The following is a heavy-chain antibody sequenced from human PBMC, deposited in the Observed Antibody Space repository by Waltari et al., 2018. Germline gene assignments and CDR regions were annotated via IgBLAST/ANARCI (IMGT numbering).Heavy chain of an antibody. J-gene: IGHJ4*02. CDR3: ARDGVYDSSGYYTPVFDY. D-gene: IGHD3-22*01. V-gene: IGHV4-38-2*02. Sequence: QVQLQESGPGLVKPSETLSLTCAVSGYSISSGYYWGWIRQTPGTGLEWIGSIYHSGSTYYNPSLKSRVTISVDTSKNQFSLKLSSVTAADTAVYYCARDGVYDSSGYYTPVFDYWGQGTLVTVSS. CDR2: IYHSGST. CDR1: GYSISSGYY.